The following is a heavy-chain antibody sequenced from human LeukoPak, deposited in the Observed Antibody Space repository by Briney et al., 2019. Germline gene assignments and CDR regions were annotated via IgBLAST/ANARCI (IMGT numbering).Heavy chain of an antibody. CDR2: IYSDGST. Sequence: PGGSLRLSSAASGFPVSSNFMSWVRQAPGKGLEWVSVIYSDGSTYYVDSVKGRFTISRDNSKNTLHIQMNSLTAEDTAVYYCARDVSRSNSSGPQTGYYWGQETLVTVSS. CDR1: GFPVSSNF. CDR3: ARDVSRSNSSGPQTGYY. D-gene: IGHD5-18*01. V-gene: IGHV3-66*01. J-gene: IGHJ4*02.